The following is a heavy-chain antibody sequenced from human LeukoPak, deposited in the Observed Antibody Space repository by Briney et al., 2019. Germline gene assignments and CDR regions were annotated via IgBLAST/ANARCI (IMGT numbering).Heavy chain of an antibody. CDR2: ISPNSGGT. Sequence: ASVKVSCKASGYTFTDYYIHWVRQAPGQGLEWMGRISPNSGGTNYAQKFQGRVTMTSDTSIGTAYMELSRLRSDDTAVYYCAREYYYVSLSTDYWGQGTLVTVSS. V-gene: IGHV1-2*06. D-gene: IGHD3-22*01. J-gene: IGHJ4*02. CDR3: AREYYYVSLSTDY. CDR1: GYTFTDYY.